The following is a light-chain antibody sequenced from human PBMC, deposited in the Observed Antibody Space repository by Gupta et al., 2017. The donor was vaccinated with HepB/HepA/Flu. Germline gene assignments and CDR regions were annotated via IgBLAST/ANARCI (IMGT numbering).Light chain of an antibody. CDR1: QTVLYNSNNKSY. Sequence: DIVMTQSPDSLAVSLGEGATINCKSSQTVLYNSNNKSYLAWYQQKPGQPPKLLIYWASTRESGVPDRFSGSGSGTDFTLTISSLQAEDVAVYYCQQYYNTPYTFGQGTKLEIK. CDR3: QQYYNTPYT. J-gene: IGKJ2*01. V-gene: IGKV4-1*01. CDR2: WAS.